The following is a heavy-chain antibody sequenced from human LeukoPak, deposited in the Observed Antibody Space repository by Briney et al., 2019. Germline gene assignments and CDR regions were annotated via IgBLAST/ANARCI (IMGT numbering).Heavy chain of an antibody. CDR2: IYTSGST. D-gene: IGHD3-3*01. CDR3: ARQRITIFGVVIIRRYYFDY. J-gene: IGHJ4*02. CDR1: GGSIRSGAYY. Sequence: PSETLSLTCSVSGGSIRSGAYYWSWIRQPAGKGLEWIGRIYTSGSTNYNPSLKSRVTISVDTSKNQFSLKLSSVTAADTAVYYCARQRITIFGVVIIRRYYFDYWGQGTLVTVSS. V-gene: IGHV4-61*02.